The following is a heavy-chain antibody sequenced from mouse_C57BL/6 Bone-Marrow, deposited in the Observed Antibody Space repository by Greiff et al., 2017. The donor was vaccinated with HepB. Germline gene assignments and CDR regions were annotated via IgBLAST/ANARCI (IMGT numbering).Heavy chain of an antibody. CDR1: GFSLTSYG. J-gene: IGHJ3*01. CDR3: AKAGVYGYDAWFAY. D-gene: IGHD2-2*01. V-gene: IGHV2-5*01. Sequence: VQLQQSGPGLVQPSQSLSITCTVSGFSLTSYGVHWVRQSPGKGLEWLGVIWSGGRTDYNAAFMSRLSITKDNSKSQVFFKMNSLQADDTAIYYCAKAGVYGYDAWFAYWGQGTLVTVSA. CDR2: IWSGGRT.